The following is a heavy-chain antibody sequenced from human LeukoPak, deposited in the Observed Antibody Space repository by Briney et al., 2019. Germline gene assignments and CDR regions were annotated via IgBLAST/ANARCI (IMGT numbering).Heavy chain of an antibody. CDR1: GGSLSGYY. V-gene: IGHV4-34*01. CDR3: ARARSGYSSSWYFVS. D-gene: IGHD6-13*01. Sequence: PSETLSLTCAVYGGSLSGYYWSWIRQPPGKGLEWIGEINQSGSTNYNPSLKNRVTISVDTSKNQFLLKLTSVTAADTAVYYCARARSGYSSSWYFVSWGQGTLVTVSS. J-gene: IGHJ4*02. CDR2: INQSGST.